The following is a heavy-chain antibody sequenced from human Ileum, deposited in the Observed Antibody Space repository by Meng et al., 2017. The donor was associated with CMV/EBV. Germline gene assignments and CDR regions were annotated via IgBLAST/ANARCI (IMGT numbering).Heavy chain of an antibody. D-gene: IGHD3-16*01. CDR2: MWYDGSNK. J-gene: IGHJ4*02. V-gene: IGHV3-33*01. CDR1: FSSYD. Sequence: FSSYDMHCFRTAPGKGLEWVASMWYDGSNKAYGESVKGRFTISRNNSRKMLYLQMNSLRVKDTALYYCATHKFDLDRDRRLKITDYWGQGTLVTVSS. CDR3: ATHKFDLDRDRRLKITDY.